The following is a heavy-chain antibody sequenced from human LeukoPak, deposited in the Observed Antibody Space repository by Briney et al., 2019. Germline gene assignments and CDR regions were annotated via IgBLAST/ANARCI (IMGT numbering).Heavy chain of an antibody. CDR3: ARGNKDYGDYARGLSDY. CDR1: GYTFTSYY. V-gene: IGHV1-46*01. Sequence: GASVKVSCKASGYTFTSYYMHWVRQAPGQGLEWMGIINPSGGSTSYAQKFQGRVTMTRNTSITTAYMELSSLRSEDTAVYYCARGNKDYGDYARGLSDYWGQGTLVTVSS. D-gene: IGHD4-17*01. CDR2: INPSGGST. J-gene: IGHJ4*02.